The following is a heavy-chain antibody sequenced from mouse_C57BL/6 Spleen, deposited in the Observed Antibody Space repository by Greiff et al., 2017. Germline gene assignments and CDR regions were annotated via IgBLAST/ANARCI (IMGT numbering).Heavy chain of an antibody. J-gene: IGHJ4*01. CDR2: IDPEDGET. V-gene: IGHV14-2*01. Sequence: VQLKESGAELVKPGASVKLSCTASGFNIKDYYMHWVKQRTEQGLEWIGRIDPEDGETKYAPKFQGKATITADTSSNTAYLQLSSLTSEDTAVYYCARGSSHRYYAMDYWGQGTSVTVSS. CDR1: GFNIKDYY. CDR3: ARGSSHRYYAMDY. D-gene: IGHD1-1*01.